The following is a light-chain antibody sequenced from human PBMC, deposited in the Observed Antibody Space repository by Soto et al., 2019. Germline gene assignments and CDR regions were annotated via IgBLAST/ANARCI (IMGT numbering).Light chain of an antibody. CDR1: SSNIGSNT. V-gene: IGLV1-44*01. CDR3: AAWDDSLNGRGV. CDR2: SNN. J-gene: IGLJ2*01. Sequence: QSVLTQPPSASGTPGQRVTISCAGSSSNIGSNTVHWYQQLPGTAPKLLIYSNNQRPSGVPDRLPGSKSGTSASLAISGLQSEDEAGYYCAAWDDSLNGRGVFGGGTKLTVL.